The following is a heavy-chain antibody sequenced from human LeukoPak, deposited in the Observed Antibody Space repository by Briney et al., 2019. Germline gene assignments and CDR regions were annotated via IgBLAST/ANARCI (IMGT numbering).Heavy chain of an antibody. V-gene: IGHV3-21*01. D-gene: IGHD7-27*01. Sequence: GGSLRLSCAATGFTFNSYSMNWVRQAPGKGLEWVSSITTSSSYIYYADSVKGRFTISRDNAKNSLYLQMNSLRAEDSAVYYCARSTNWGNFDYWGQGTLVTVSS. CDR1: GFTFNSYS. CDR2: ITTSSSYI. J-gene: IGHJ4*02. CDR3: ARSTNWGNFDY.